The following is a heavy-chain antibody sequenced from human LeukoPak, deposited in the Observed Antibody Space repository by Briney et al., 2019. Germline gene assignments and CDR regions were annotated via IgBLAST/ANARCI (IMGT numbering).Heavy chain of an antibody. Sequence: GGSLRLSCAASGFAFSSYNMNWVRQATGKGLEWISYIGSSGSPTHYADSVGGRFTISRDNAKNSLYLQMNSLRDEDTAVYFCARMPYSDTSGRLSDVWGQGTTVTVSS. CDR3: ARMPYSDTSGRLSDV. D-gene: IGHD3-22*01. CDR1: GFAFSSYN. V-gene: IGHV3-48*02. CDR2: IGSSGSPT. J-gene: IGHJ6*02.